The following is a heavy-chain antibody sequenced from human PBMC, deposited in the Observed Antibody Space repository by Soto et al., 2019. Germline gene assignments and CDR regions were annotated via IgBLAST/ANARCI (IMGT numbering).Heavy chain of an antibody. J-gene: IGHJ4*02. V-gene: IGHV1-46*01. CDR1: GYIFIHCF. Sequence: QVQLVQSGAEMKQPGASVKLSCQASGYIFIHCFMHWVRQAPGQGLEWMGGFNPSSGATTYAQKYQDRVTGTRATPTSTVYMELSSMGAGDTAMYYCAKSLGETTSLFDYWGQGSLVTVSA. CDR2: FNPSSGAT. D-gene: IGHD1-26*01. CDR3: AKSLGETTSLFDY.